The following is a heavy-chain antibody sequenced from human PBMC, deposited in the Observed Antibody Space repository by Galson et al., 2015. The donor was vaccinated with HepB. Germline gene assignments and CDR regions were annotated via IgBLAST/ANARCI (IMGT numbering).Heavy chain of an antibody. Sequence: SLRLSCAASTVLFRTYGMHWVRQAPGKGLEWVSLISGNSNYIYYADSVKGRFTISRDNAQNSVFLHINSLRAEDTAVYYCARPGAGGPAAFHHFYMDVWGKGTTVIVSS. CDR1: TVLFRTYG. V-gene: IGHV3-21*01. CDR3: ARPGAGGPAAFHHFYMDV. D-gene: IGHD2-2*01. J-gene: IGHJ6*03. CDR2: ISGNSNYI.